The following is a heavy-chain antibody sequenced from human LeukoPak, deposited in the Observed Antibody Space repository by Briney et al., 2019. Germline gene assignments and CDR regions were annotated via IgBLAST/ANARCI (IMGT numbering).Heavy chain of an antibody. D-gene: IGHD4-17*01. CDR1: GFSFSSYG. V-gene: IGHV3-33*06. Sequence: QPGRSLRLSCAASGFSFSSYGMHWVRQAPGKGLEWVAVIWYDGSNKYYADSVKGRFTISRDNSKNTLYLQMNSLRAEVTAVYYCAKEKWPYGSFDYWGQGTLVTVSS. J-gene: IGHJ4*02. CDR3: AKEKWPYGSFDY. CDR2: IWYDGSNK.